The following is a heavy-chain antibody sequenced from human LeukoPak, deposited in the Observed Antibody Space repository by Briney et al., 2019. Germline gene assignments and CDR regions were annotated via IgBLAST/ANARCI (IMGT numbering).Heavy chain of an antibody. Sequence: GRSLRLSCAASGFTFSSYGMHWVRQAPGKGLEWVADISYDGSNKYYADSVKGRFTISRDNSKNTLYLQMNSLRAEDTAAYYCAKDLGVGGWTFDYWGQGTLVTVSS. J-gene: IGHJ4*02. CDR2: ISYDGSNK. CDR1: GFTFSSYG. V-gene: IGHV3-30*18. D-gene: IGHD6-19*01. CDR3: AKDLGVGGWTFDY.